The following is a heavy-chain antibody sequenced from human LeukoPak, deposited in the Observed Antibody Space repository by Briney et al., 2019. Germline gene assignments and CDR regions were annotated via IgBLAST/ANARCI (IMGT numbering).Heavy chain of an antibody. D-gene: IGHD1-14*01. CDR2: IWYDGSNK. V-gene: IGHV3-33*01. J-gene: IGHJ4*02. Sequence: PGGSLRLSCAASGFTFGDYGMHWVRQAPGKGLEWVAIIWYDGSNKYYADSVKGRFTISRDNSRNTLSLQMNSLSAEDTAVYFCARERVLNQYFFDYWGQGTLVTVSS. CDR3: ARERVLNQYFFDY. CDR1: GFTFGDYG.